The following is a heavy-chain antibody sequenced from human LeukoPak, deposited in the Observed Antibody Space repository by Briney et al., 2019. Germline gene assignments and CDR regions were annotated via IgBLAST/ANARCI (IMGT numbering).Heavy chain of an antibody. D-gene: IGHD3-9*01. CDR2: ISSDGVEK. CDR1: GFTFSNYG. J-gene: IGHJ6*03. V-gene: IGHV3-30*04. CDR3: AREGYYDILTGYSPLEYYFYYMDV. Sequence: GGSLRLSCEASGFTFSNYGIHWVRQTPGKGLEWVAAISSDGVEKHYADSVKGRFTISRDNSKSTLYLQMNSLRAEDTALYYCAREGYYDILTGYSPLEYYFYYMDVWGKGTTVTVSS.